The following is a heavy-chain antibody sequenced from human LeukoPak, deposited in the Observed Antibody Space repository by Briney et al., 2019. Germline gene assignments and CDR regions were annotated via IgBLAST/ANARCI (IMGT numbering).Heavy chain of an antibody. V-gene: IGHV1-8*02. CDR1: GYTFTDYY. Sequence: GASVKVSCKASGYTFTDYYIHWVRQAPGQGLEWMGWMNPNSGNTGYAQKFQGRVTMTRNTSISTAYMELSSLRSEDTAVYYCARGTRRGYYYYGMDVWGQGTTVTVSS. CDR3: ARGTRRGYYYYGMDV. J-gene: IGHJ6*02. CDR2: MNPNSGNT.